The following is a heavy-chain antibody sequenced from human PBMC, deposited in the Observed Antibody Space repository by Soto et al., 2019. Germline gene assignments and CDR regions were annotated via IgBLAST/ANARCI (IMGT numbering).Heavy chain of an antibody. Sequence: QVQLQQWGAGLLKPSETLSLTCAVSGGFVSSGTYYWSWIRQPPGKGLEWIGEMSHSGGTHFNPSPKSRVTISVYTSKNQFSLKMSSVTAADTALYYCARVERGTATTVVDAFDIWGPGTMVTVSS. CDR3: ARVERGTATTVVDAFDI. D-gene: IGHD1-1*01. CDR1: GGFVSSGTYY. CDR2: MSHSGGT. J-gene: IGHJ3*02. V-gene: IGHV4-34*01.